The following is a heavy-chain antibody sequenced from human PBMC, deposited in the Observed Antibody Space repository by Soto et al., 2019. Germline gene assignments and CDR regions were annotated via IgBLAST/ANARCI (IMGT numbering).Heavy chain of an antibody. CDR3: ARDRFFLAGYYYGMDV. Sequence: XSVKVSCTASGYPFTSYGSIWVRQAPGQGLEWMGWISAYNGNTNYAQKLQGRVTMTTDTSTSTAYMELRSLRSDDTAVYYCARDRFFLAGYYYGMDVSGQGTTVTVSS. J-gene: IGHJ6*02. CDR1: GYPFTSYG. CDR2: ISAYNGNT. V-gene: IGHV1-18*04. D-gene: IGHD2-15*01.